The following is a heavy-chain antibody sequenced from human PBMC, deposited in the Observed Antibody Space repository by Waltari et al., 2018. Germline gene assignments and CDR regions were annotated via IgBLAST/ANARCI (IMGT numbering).Heavy chain of an antibody. Sequence: QVQLVQSGAEVKKPGASIIISCRTSGYTFTDYYMHWVRQAPGQGLEWMGCINPRSGDTKDAQKFQGRVTLTRDTSMNTAYMEVRSLRFDDPAVYYCSRFDPGLKRQPVGIDPWGQGTLIIVSS. V-gene: IGHV1-2*02. CDR3: SRFDPGLKRQPVGIDP. CDR1: GYTFTDYY. J-gene: IGHJ5*02. CDR2: INPRSGDT. D-gene: IGHD7-27*01.